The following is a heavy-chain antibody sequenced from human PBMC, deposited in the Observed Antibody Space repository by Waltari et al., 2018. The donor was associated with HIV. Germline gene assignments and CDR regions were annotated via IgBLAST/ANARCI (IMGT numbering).Heavy chain of an antibody. CDR2: INSDGSST. D-gene: IGHD4-4*01. CDR3: ATFPINDHSNKRLGY. V-gene: IGHV3-74*01. J-gene: IGHJ4*02. Sequence: EVQLVESRGGLVQPGGSLRLSCAASGFTFSRYWMHWVRQAPGKGLVWVSRINSDGSSTTYADSVKGRFTISRDNAKNTLYLQMNSLRYEDTAVYYCATFPINDHSNKRLGYWGQGTLVTVSS. CDR1: GFTFSRYW.